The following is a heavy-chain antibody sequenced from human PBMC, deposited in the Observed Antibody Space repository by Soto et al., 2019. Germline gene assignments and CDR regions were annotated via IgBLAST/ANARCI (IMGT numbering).Heavy chain of an antibody. Sequence: EVQLVESGGRLVKPGGSLRLSCAVSGFALSSYSIAWVRQAPGKGLEWVSFTFNYAGRLYYADSVKGRFAISRDDAKNSVYLQMNRLRGEDTAVYYCAREEGYGGGGYCFRSAFALWGQGTVVPVSS. D-gene: IGHD2-15*01. CDR3: AREEGYGGGGYCFRSAFAL. CDR1: GFALSSYS. CDR2: TFNYAGRL. V-gene: IGHV3-21*01. J-gene: IGHJ3*01.